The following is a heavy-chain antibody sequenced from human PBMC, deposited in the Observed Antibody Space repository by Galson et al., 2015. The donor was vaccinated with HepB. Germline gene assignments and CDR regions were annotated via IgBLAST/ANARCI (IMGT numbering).Heavy chain of an antibody. CDR2: ISSSSSTI. Sequence: SLRLSCAASGFTFSSYSMSWVRQAPGKGLEWVSYISSSSSTIYYADSVKGRFTISRDNAKNSLYLQMNSLRAEDTAVYYCARDMLDIVATVGFDPWGQGTLVTVSS. CDR1: GFTFSSYS. J-gene: IGHJ5*02. V-gene: IGHV3-48*01. D-gene: IGHD5-12*01. CDR3: ARDMLDIVATVGFDP.